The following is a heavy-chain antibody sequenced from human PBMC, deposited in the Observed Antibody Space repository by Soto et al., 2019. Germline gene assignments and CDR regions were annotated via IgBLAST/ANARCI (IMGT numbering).Heavy chain of an antibody. Sequence: GGSLRLSCAASGFTFGSYAMSWVRQAPGKGLEWVSAISGSGGSTYYADSVKGRFTISRDNSKNTLYLQMNSLRAEDTAVYYCAKEQYCSGGSCLLYDAFDIWGQGTMVTVSS. CDR1: GFTFGSYA. CDR2: ISGSGGST. J-gene: IGHJ3*02. CDR3: AKEQYCSGGSCLLYDAFDI. V-gene: IGHV3-23*01. D-gene: IGHD2-15*01.